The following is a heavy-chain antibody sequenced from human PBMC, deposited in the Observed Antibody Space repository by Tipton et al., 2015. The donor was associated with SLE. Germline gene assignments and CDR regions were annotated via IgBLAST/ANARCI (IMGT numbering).Heavy chain of an antibody. CDR1: GGSISNHY. D-gene: IGHD3-10*01. J-gene: IGHJ4*02. CDR3: ARGRRYGFDY. CDR2: IYYSGST. V-gene: IGHV4-59*11. Sequence: TLSLTCTVSGGSISNHYWSWIRQPPGKGLEWIGYIYYSGSTNYNPSLKSRVTISVDTSKNQFSLKLSSVTAADTAVYYCARGRRYGFDYWGQGTLVTVSS.